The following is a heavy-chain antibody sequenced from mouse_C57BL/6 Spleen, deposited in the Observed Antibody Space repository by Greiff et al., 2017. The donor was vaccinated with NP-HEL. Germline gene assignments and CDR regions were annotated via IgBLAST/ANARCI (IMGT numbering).Heavy chain of an antibody. CDR3: ARAVYDYDGAMDY. CDR1: GFTFSDYY. J-gene: IGHJ4*01. CDR2: INYDGSST. D-gene: IGHD2-4*01. Sequence: EVKVVESEGGLVQPGSSMKLSCTASGFTFSDYYMAWVRQVPEKGLEWVAHINYDGSSTYYLDSLKSRFIISRDNAKNILYLQMSSLKSEDTATYYCARAVYDYDGAMDYWGQGTSVTVSS. V-gene: IGHV5-16*01.